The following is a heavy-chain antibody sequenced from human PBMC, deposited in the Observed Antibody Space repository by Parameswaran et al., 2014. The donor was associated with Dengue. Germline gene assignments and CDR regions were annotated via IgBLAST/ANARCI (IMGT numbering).Heavy chain of an antibody. CDR3: ARGGPVEMATIGAFDI. V-gene: IGHV1-2*04. Sequence: WVRQAPGQGLEWMGWINPNSGGTNYAQKFQGWVTMTRDTSISTAYMELSRLRSDDTAVYYCARGGPVEMATIGAFDIWGQGTMVTVSS. CDR2: INPNSGGT. J-gene: IGHJ3*02. D-gene: IGHD5-24*01.